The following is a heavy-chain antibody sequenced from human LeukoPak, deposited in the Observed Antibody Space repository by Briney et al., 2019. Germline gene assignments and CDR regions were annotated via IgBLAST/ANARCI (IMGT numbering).Heavy chain of an antibody. V-gene: IGHV3-15*01. CDR2: IKSKSAGGTT. CDR1: GITISDAW. Sequence: GGSLRLSCEVSGITISDAWMSWVRQAPGKGLEWVGRIKSKSAGGTTDHAAPVKGRFTISRDDSKNTLYLQMNSLTIEDTAVYYCVTPPDWGQGTLVTVSS. D-gene: IGHD5-18*01. J-gene: IGHJ4*02. CDR3: VTPPD.